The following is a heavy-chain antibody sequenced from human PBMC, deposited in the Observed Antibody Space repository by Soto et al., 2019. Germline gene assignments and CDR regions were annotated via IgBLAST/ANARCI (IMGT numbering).Heavy chain of an antibody. CDR2: VSGSGATT. V-gene: IGHV3-11*01. CDR3: ARARPDIVQMVGETPGYYGMGV. D-gene: IGHD2-8*01. J-gene: IGHJ6*02. Sequence: QVHLVESGGGLVKPGGSLRLSCAGSGFTLSGYYMSWIRQAPGKGLEWVSYVSGSGATTYYADSVKGRFTISRDNAKKALYLHINNLRVGDTAVYYCARARPDIVQMVGETPGYYGMGVWGPGTTVTVSS. CDR1: GFTLSGYY.